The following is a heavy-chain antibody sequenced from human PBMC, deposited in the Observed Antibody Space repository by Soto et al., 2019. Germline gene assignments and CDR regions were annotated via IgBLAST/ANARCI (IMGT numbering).Heavy chain of an antibody. CDR2: IYSGGSA. CDR3: ATSSVPFAF. Sequence: SETLSLTCTVSDGSITNSDYSWGWIRQPPGKRLEWIGTIYSGGSAIYNPSLRSRVSMSIDTSKNQFSLKLNSVTAADTAVYYCATSSVPFAFWGQGALVTVSS. V-gene: IGHV4-39*01. D-gene: IGHD3-16*01. J-gene: IGHJ4*02. CDR1: DGSITNSDYS.